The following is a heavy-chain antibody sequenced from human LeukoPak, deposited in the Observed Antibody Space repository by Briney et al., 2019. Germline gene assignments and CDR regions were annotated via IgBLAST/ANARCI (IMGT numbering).Heavy chain of an antibody. D-gene: IGHD3-10*02. CDR3: AELGITMIGGV. Sequence: GGSLRLSCAASGFTVSSNDMSWVRQAPGKGLECISVIYSGGSTDYADSVKGRFTISRDNAKNSLYLQMNSLRAEDTAVYYCAELGITMIGGVWGKGTTVTISS. CDR2: IYSGGST. V-gene: IGHV3-53*01. J-gene: IGHJ6*04. CDR1: GFTVSSND.